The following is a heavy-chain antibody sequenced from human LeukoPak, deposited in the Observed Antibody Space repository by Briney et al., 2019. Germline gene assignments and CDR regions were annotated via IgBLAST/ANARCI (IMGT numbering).Heavy chain of an antibody. V-gene: IGHV3-23*01. CDR3: AKALSTWIESFDY. Sequence: GGSLRLSCAASGFTFSSNYMSWVRQAPGKGLEWVSAISGSGGSTYYADSVKGRFTISRDNSKNTLYLQMNSLRAEDTAVYYCAKALSTWIESFDYWGQGTLVTVSS. D-gene: IGHD2/OR15-2a*01. CDR2: ISGSGGST. J-gene: IGHJ4*02. CDR1: GFTFSSNY.